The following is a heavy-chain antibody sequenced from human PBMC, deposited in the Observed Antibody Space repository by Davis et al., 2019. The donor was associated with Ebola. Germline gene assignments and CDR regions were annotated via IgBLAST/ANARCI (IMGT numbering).Heavy chain of an antibody. CDR3: AREWNYDFWSGYYEIRGGGYYFDY. CDR2: IYHSGST. Sequence: SQTLSLTCAVSGGSISSGGYSWSWIRQPPGKGLEWIGYIYHSGSTYYNPSLKSRVTISVDRSKNQFSLKLSSVTAADTAVYYCAREWNYDFWSGYYEIRGGGYYFDYWGQGTLVTVSS. D-gene: IGHD3-3*01. J-gene: IGHJ4*02. CDR1: GGSISSGGYS. V-gene: IGHV4-30-2*01.